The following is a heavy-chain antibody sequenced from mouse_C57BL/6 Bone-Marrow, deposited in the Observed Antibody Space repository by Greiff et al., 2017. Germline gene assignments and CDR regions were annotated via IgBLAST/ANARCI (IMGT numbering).Heavy chain of an antibody. J-gene: IGHJ4*01. CDR1: GYTFTSYW. Sequence: QVQLQQPGAELVRPGSSVKLSCKASGYTFTSYWMDWVKQRPGQGLEWIGNIYPSDSETHYNQKFKDKATLTVDKSSSTAYMQLSSLTSGDAAGYFCARLITTVVVDATDYWGQGTSVTVSS. V-gene: IGHV1-61*01. D-gene: IGHD1-1*01. CDR2: IYPSDSET. CDR3: ARLITTVVVDATDY.